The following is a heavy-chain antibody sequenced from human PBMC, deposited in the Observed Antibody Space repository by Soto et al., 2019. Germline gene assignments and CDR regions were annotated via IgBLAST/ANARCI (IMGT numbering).Heavy chain of an antibody. CDR1: GFTFSSYA. V-gene: IGHV3-23*01. J-gene: IGHJ4*02. CDR3: ANSYYYDSSGYLGALDFDY. D-gene: IGHD3-22*01. CDR2: ISGSGGST. Sequence: VQLLESGGGLVQPGGSLRLSCAASGFTFSSYAMSWVRQAHGKGLEWVSAISGSGGSTDYADSVKGRFTISRDNSKNTLYLQMNSLRAEDTAVYYCANSYYYDSSGYLGALDFDYWGQGTLVTVSS.